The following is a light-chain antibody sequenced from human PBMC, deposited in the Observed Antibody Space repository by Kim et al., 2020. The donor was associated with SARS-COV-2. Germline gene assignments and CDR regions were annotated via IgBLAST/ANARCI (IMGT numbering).Light chain of an antibody. CDR2: GAT. J-gene: IGKJ1*01. Sequence: SPGERATLSCRASQSVSSGFLAWYQQKPGQSPRLLIYGATSRDTGIPDRFSGSGSGTEFTLTISRLEPEDFAVYYCQQYDSSPRTFGQGTKVEIK. CDR1: QSVSSGF. V-gene: IGKV3-20*01. CDR3: QQYDSSPRT.